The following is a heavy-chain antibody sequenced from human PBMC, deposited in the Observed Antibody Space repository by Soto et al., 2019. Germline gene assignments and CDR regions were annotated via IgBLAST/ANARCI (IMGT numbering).Heavy chain of an antibody. CDR2: INSDGSST. Sequence: GGSLRLSCAASGFTFSSYWMHWVRQAPGKGLVWVSRINSDGSSTSYADSVKGRFTISRDNAKNTLYLQMNSLRAEDTAVYYCARDYDFWSGYPYYYGMDVWGQGTTVTVSS. V-gene: IGHV3-74*01. CDR3: ARDYDFWSGYPYYYGMDV. J-gene: IGHJ6*02. D-gene: IGHD3-3*01. CDR1: GFTFSSYW.